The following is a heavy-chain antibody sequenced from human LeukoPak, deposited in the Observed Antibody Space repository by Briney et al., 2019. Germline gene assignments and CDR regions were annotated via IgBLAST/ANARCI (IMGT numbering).Heavy chain of an antibody. CDR3: AKDRGRYYDSSGYYWGYYFDS. CDR1: GFTFSNYV. Sequence: GGSLRLSCAASGFTFSNYVVNWVRQAPGKGLEWVSTITGSGGSTFYADSVKGRFTISRDNSMDTLYLQMSSLRAEDTAVYYCAKDRGRYYDSSGYYWGYYFDSWGQGILVTVST. CDR2: ITGSGGST. D-gene: IGHD3-22*01. V-gene: IGHV3-23*01. J-gene: IGHJ4*02.